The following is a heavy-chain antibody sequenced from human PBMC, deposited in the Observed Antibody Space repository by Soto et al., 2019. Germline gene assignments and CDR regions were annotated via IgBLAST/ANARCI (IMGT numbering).Heavy chain of an antibody. D-gene: IGHD2-21*02. CDR2: MTGNGRDI. CDR3: AKDAVSGDGLWLVDN. CDR1: GFTFRSYA. V-gene: IGHV3-23*01. Sequence: AGGSLRLSCAASGFTFRSYAMLWVRQAPGKGQEWVSGMTGNGRDIKYADSVKGRFTISRDNSKNTLYLQMNSLRAEDTAIYYCAKDAVSGDGLWLVDNWGQGTPVTVSS. J-gene: IGHJ4*02.